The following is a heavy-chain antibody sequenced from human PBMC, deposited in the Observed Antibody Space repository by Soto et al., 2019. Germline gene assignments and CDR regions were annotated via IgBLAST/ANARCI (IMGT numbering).Heavy chain of an antibody. V-gene: IGHV3-11*06. Sequence: GGSLRLSCEGSGFTFSDYYMSWIRQAPGRGLAWISYSSNSGTFTRYSDSVKGRLSISRDNTKNFLYLQMNSLRAEDTAVYYCARSGDNYNVLDYWGQGT. D-gene: IGHD3-10*02. CDR3: ARSGDNYNVLDY. J-gene: IGHJ4*02. CDR1: GFTFSDYY. CDR2: SSNSGTFT.